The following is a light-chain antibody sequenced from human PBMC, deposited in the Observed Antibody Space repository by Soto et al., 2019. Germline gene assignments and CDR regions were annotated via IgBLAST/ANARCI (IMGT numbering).Light chain of an antibody. V-gene: IGLV2-8*01. CDR1: SSDVGGYNY. J-gene: IGLJ1*01. CDR2: EVS. Sequence: QSALTQPPSASGSPGQSVTISCTGTSSDVGGYNYVSRYQQHPGKAPKLMIYEVSKRPSGVPDRFSGSKSGNTASLTVSGLQAEDEADYYCSSYAGSNNLYVFGTGTKVTVL. CDR3: SSYAGSNNLYV.